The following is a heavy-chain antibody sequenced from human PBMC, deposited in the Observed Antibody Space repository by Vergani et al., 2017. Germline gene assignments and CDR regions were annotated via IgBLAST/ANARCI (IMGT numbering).Heavy chain of an antibody. Sequence: VQLVESGGGVVQPGRSLRLSCAASGFTFSSYSMNWVRQAPGKGLEWVSSISSSSSYIYYADSVKGRFTISRDNAKNSLYLQMNSLRAEDTAVYYCARDSPPFSGYDPYYFDYWGQGTLVTVSS. CDR3: ARDSPPFSGYDPYYFDY. CDR1: GFTFSSYS. D-gene: IGHD5-12*01. V-gene: IGHV3-21*01. CDR2: ISSSSSYI. J-gene: IGHJ4*02.